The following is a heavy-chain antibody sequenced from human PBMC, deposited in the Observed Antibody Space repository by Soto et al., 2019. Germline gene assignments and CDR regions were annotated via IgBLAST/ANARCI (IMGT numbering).Heavy chain of an antibody. CDR2: IIPILGIA. D-gene: IGHD3-10*01. CDR1: GGTFSSYT. J-gene: IGHJ3*02. V-gene: IGHV1-69*02. CDR3: ARVPSLGGGHGAFDI. Sequence: ASVKVSCKASGGTFSSYTISWVRQAPGQGLEWVGRIIPILGIANYAQKFQGRVTITADKSTSTAYMELSSLRSEDTAVYYCARVPSLGGGHGAFDIWGQGTMVTVSS.